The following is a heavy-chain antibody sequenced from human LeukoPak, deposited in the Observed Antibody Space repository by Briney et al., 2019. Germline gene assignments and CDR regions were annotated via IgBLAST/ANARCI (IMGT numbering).Heavy chain of an antibody. CDR1: GSNFEDYG. V-gene: IGHV3-20*04. CDR3: AKSSGSVRHFYYYYMDV. Sequence: GGSLRLSCAGSGSNFEDYGMSWGRHAPGKGPEWVSGINWNGGDTDYADSVKGRFTISRDNAKNSLYLQMNSLRAEDTALYYCAKSSGSVRHFYYYYMDVWGKGTRSPSP. CDR2: INWNGGDT. J-gene: IGHJ6*03. D-gene: IGHD1-26*01.